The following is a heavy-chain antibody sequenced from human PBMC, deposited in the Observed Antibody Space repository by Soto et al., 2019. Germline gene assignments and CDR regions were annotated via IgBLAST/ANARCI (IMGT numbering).Heavy chain of an antibody. V-gene: IGHV1-69*02. J-gene: IGHJ4*02. CDR2: IIPILGIA. Sequence: QVQLVQSGAEVKKPGSSVKVSCKASGGTFSSYTISWVRQAPGQGLEWMGRIIPILGIANYAQKFQGRVTITADKSTGTAYMELSSLRAEDTAVYYCARNARYSGSYHDWGQGTLVTVSS. CDR1: GGTFSSYT. D-gene: IGHD1-26*01. CDR3: ARNARYSGSYHD.